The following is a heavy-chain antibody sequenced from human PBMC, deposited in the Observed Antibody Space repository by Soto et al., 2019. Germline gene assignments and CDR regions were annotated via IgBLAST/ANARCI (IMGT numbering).Heavy chain of an antibody. CDR3: AKAGYTVVVSAQYDN. Sequence: GGSLRLSCAASGFTFSSYGMHWVRQAPGKGLEWVAVISYDGSNKYYADSVKGRFTISRDNSKNTLSLQMNSLRAEDTAVYYCAKAGYTVVVSAQYDNWGQGTLVTVSS. CDR2: ISYDGSNK. V-gene: IGHV3-30*18. D-gene: IGHD2-21*01. CDR1: GFTFSSYG. J-gene: IGHJ4*02.